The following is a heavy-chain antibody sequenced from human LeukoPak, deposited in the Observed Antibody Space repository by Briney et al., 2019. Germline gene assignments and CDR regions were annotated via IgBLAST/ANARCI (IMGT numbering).Heavy chain of an antibody. Sequence: SETLSLTCTVSGGFISSYYWSWIRQPPGQGLGWFGYIYYSGSTNYNPSLKSRVTISVDTSKNQFSLKLSSVTAADTAVYYCARNSMIGYYYYMDVWGKGTTVTVSS. V-gene: IGHV4-59*08. CDR2: IYYSGST. D-gene: IGHD3-22*01. CDR1: GGFISSYY. J-gene: IGHJ6*03. CDR3: ARNSMIGYYYYMDV.